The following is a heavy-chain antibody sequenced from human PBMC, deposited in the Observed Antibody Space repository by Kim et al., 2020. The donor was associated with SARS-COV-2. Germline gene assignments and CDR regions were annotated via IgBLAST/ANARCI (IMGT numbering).Heavy chain of an antibody. CDR3: ARDFCSGGSCYQTLLSLNIYYYYYGMEV. CDR2: ISYDGSNK. CDR1: GFTFSSYA. V-gene: IGHV3-30*04. D-gene: IGHD2-15*01. Sequence: GGSLRLSCAASGFTFSSYAMHWVRQAPGKGLEWVAVISYDGSNKYYADSVKGRFTISRDNSKNTLYLQMNSLRAEDTAVYYCARDFCSGGSCYQTLLSLNIYYYYYGMEVWGQGTTVTVSS. J-gene: IGHJ6*02.